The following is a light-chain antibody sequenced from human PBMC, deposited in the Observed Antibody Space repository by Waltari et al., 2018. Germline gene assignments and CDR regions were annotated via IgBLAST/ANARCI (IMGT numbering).Light chain of an antibody. V-gene: IGKV1-5*03. J-gene: IGKJ1*01. CDR1: QSISSW. Sequence: DIQMTQSPSTLSASVGDRVTITCPASQSISSWLAWYQQKPGKAPKLLIYKSSSLESGVPSRFSGSGSGTEFTLTISSLQPDDFATYYCQQYNIYWTFGQGTKVEIK. CDR3: QQYNIYWT. CDR2: KSS.